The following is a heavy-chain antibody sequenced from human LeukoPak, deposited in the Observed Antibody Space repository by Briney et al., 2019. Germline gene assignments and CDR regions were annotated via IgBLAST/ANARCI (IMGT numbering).Heavy chain of an antibody. CDR2: IYYSGST. CDR3: ARQSSGSFPYYYYYYMDV. CDR1: GGSISSYY. Sequence: PSETLSLTCTVSGGSISSYYWSWIRQSPGKGLEWIGYIYYSGSTNYNPSLKSRVTISVDTSKNQFSLKLSSVTAADTAVYYCARQSSGSFPYYYYYYMDVWGKGTTVTVSS. J-gene: IGHJ6*03. V-gene: IGHV4-59*08. D-gene: IGHD1-26*01.